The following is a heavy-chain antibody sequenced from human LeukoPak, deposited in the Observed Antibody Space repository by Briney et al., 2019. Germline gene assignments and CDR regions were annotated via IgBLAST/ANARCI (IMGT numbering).Heavy chain of an antibody. V-gene: IGHV3-53*01. Sequence: GGSLRLSCAASGFTVSDSYMSWVRQAPGKGLEWVSVVYSGDNTFYADSVKGRFTISRDNSKNTLYLQMNSLRGEDTAVYYCARDRQPGTSASRFDYWGQGTLVTVSS. CDR1: GFTVSDSY. D-gene: IGHD2-8*02. CDR2: VYSGDNT. CDR3: ARDRQPGTSASRFDY. J-gene: IGHJ4*02.